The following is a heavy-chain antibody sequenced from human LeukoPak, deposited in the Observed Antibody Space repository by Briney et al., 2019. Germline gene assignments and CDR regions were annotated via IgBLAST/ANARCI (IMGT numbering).Heavy chain of an antibody. J-gene: IGHJ4*02. Sequence: SETLSLTCTVSGGSISSGDYSWSWIRQPPGKGLEWIGYIYYSGSTYYNPSLKSRVTISVETSKNQFSLQMSSVTAADTAVYYCAREYGCSGGSCYHYNDYWGQGTLVSVSS. CDR1: GGSISSGDYS. D-gene: IGHD2-15*01. CDR3: AREYGCSGGSCYHYNDY. V-gene: IGHV4-30-4*01. CDR2: IYYSGST.